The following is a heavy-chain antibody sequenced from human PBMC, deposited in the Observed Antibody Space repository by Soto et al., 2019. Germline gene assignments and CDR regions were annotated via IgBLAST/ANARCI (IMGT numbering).Heavy chain of an antibody. CDR1: GGSISSSSYY. CDR2: IYSSGSA. D-gene: IGHD3-22*01. V-gene: IGHV4-39*01. CDR3: ATPVSSGYQAFEV. J-gene: IGHJ3*01. Sequence: QVQLQESGPGLVKPSETLSLTCTVSGGSISSSSYYWGWIRQPPGKGLEWIGSIYSSGSAYYNPSLKSRVTISVDTSKNQFSLKQTSVTAADTAVYYCATPVSSGYQAFEVWGQGTMVTVSS.